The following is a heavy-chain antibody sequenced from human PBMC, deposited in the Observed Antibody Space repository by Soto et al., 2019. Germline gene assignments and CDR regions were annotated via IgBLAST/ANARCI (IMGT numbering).Heavy chain of an antibody. CDR2: IIPIFGTA. CDR3: ASRTRWYSSGWYSTGFDP. J-gene: IGHJ5*02. Sequence: SVKVSCKASGGTFSSYAISWVRQAPGQGLEWMGGIIPIFGTANYAQKFQGRVTITADESTSTAYMELSSLRSEDTAVYYCASRTRWYSSGWYSTGFDPWGQGTLVTVSS. V-gene: IGHV1-69*13. D-gene: IGHD6-19*01. CDR1: GGTFSSYA.